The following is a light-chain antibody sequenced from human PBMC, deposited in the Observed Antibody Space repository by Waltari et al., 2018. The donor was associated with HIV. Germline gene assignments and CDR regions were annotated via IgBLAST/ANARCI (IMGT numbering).Light chain of an antibody. V-gene: IGLV1-47*01. CDR2: RNG. CDR1: NSNIGRNY. J-gene: IGLJ1*01. CDR3: ASWDDGLSGHV. Sequence: QSTLTQPPSLSGTPGQRLTIPCSGNNSNIGRNYVFWYRQVPGTAPSLLVYRNGQRPSGFVVRFSGSRSGASASLVIGGLRVEDEADYYCASWDDGLSGHVFGGGTTVSV.